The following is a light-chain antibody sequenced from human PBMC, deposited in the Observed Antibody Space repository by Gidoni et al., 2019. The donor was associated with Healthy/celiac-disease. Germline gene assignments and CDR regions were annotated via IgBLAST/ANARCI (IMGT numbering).Light chain of an antibody. Sequence: EMVLTQSAGTLSLSPGERATLSCRASQSVSSSYLAWHQQKPGQAPRLLIYGASSRAPGIPDRFIGSGSGTDFTLTISRLEPEDFAVYYCQQYGSSPLTFGGGTKVEIK. CDR2: GAS. V-gene: IGKV3-20*01. CDR1: QSVSSSY. CDR3: QQYGSSPLT. J-gene: IGKJ4*01.